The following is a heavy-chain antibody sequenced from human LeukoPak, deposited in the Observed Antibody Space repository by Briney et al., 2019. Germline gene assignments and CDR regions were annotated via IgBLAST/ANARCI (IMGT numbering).Heavy chain of an antibody. CDR2: INPNSGGT. Sequence: ASVKVSCKASGYTFTGYYMHWVRQAPGQGLEWMGRINPNSGGTNYAQKFQGRVTMTRDTSISTAYMELSRLRSDDTAVYYCARDRIGYYDFWSGYYMDWYFDLWGRGTLVTVSS. CDR1: GYTFTGYY. V-gene: IGHV1-2*06. J-gene: IGHJ2*01. CDR3: ARDRIGYYDFWSGYYMDWYFDL. D-gene: IGHD3-3*01.